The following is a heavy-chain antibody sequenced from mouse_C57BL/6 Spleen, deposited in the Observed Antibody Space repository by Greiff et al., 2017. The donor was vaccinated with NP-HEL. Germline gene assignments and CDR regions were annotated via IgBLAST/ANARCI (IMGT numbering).Heavy chain of an antibody. CDR3: ARDYGSSWYFDV. Sequence: VKLQESGAELVKPGASVKISCKASGYAFSSYWMNWVKQRPGKGLEWIGQIYPGDGDTNYNGKFKGKATLTADKSSSTAYMQLSSLTSEDSAVYFCARDYGSSWYFDVWGTGTTVTVSS. J-gene: IGHJ1*03. CDR2: IYPGDGDT. D-gene: IGHD1-1*01. CDR1: GYAFSSYW. V-gene: IGHV1-80*01.